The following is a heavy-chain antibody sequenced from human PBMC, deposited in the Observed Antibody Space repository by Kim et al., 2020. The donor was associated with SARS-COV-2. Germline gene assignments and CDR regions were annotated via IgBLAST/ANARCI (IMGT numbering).Heavy chain of an antibody. J-gene: IGHJ3*02. CDR3: ARQGGMGTLLRDAFDI. CDR2: IYYSGRT. Sequence: SETLSLTCTVSGGSINNYYWSWIRQPPGKGLEWIGQIYYSGRTNYNPSLKSRVTISLDMSKTQFSLNLTSVSAADTAVYYCARQGGMGTLLRDAFDIWGQGTLATVSS. D-gene: IGHD3-10*01. V-gene: IGHV4-59*08. CDR1: GGSINNYY.